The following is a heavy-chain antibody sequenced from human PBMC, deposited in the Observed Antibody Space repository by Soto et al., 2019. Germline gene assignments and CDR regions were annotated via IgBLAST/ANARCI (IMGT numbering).Heavy chain of an antibody. CDR1: GGSISSYY. D-gene: IGHD7-27*01. V-gene: IGHV4-59*01. Sequence: QVQLQESGPGLVKPSETLSLTCTVSGGSISSYYWSWIRQPPGKGLEWIGYIYYSGSTNYNPSLMGRVSISVDTSKNQFSLKLSSVTAADTAVYYCARESITGDLLYYYYGMDVWGQGTTVTVSS. J-gene: IGHJ6*02. CDR2: IYYSGST. CDR3: ARESITGDLLYYYYGMDV.